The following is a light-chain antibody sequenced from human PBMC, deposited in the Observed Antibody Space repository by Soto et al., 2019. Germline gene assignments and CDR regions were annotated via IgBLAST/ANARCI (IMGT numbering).Light chain of an antibody. Sequence: EIVLTQSPGTLSLSPGERATLSCRASQSVSSSYLAWYQQKPGQAPRLLIYGASSRATGIPDRFSGSGSGTDFTLTSSRREPEDFAVYYCQQYGSSPPYTFGQGTKLEI. CDR1: QSVSSSY. CDR3: QQYGSSPPYT. V-gene: IGKV3-20*01. J-gene: IGKJ2*01. CDR2: GAS.